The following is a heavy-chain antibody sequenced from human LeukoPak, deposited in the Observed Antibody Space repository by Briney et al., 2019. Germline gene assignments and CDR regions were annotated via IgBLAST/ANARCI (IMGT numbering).Heavy chain of an antibody. CDR1: SYSISSGYY. J-gene: IGHJ4*02. D-gene: IGHD3-9*01. V-gene: IGHV4-38-2*02. CDR2: INHSGIT. Sequence: SETLSLTCAVSSYSISSGYYWGWIRQPPGKGLEWIASINHSGITYYNPSLKSRVTISVDTSKNQFSLKLTSVIAADTAVYYCGRDRPTGYYDYWGQGILVTVSS. CDR3: GRDRPTGYYDY.